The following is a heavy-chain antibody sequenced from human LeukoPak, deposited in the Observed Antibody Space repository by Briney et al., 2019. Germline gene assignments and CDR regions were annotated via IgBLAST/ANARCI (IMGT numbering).Heavy chain of an antibody. Sequence: GGSLRLSCAASGFTFSSYWMSWVRQAPGKGLEWVANIKQDGSDKYYVDSVKGRFTISRDNAKNSLYLQMNSLRAEDTAVYYCARDSSSSWYWGDYWGQGTLVTVSS. CDR1: GFTFSSYW. CDR2: IKQDGSDK. V-gene: IGHV3-7*01. D-gene: IGHD6-13*01. J-gene: IGHJ4*02. CDR3: ARDSSSSWYWGDY.